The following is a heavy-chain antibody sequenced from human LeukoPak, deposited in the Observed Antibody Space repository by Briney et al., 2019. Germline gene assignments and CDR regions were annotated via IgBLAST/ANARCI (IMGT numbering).Heavy chain of an antibody. D-gene: IGHD3-10*01. J-gene: IGHJ3*02. CDR3: STGSGHAFDI. V-gene: IGHV3-74*01. Sequence: GGSLRLSCAASGFTFSSYWMHWVRQVPGKGLVWVSRINSDGSSTSYADSVQGRFTISRDNAKNTLYVQMNSLRAEDTAVYYCSTGSGHAFDIWGRGTMVTVSS. CDR2: INSDGSST. CDR1: GFTFSSYW.